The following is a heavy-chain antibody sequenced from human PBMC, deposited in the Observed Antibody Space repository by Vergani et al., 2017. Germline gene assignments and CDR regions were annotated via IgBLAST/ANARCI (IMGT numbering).Heavy chain of an antibody. CDR2: IWYDGSNK. CDR3: ARDLRETTTDAFDI. V-gene: IGHV3-33*01. D-gene: IGHD1-7*01. J-gene: IGHJ3*02. Sequence: VQLVESGGGLVKPGGSLRLSCAASGFTFSSYGMHWVRQAPGKGLEWVAVIWYDGSNKYYADSVKGRFTISRDNSKNTLYLQMNSLRAEDTAVYYCARDLRETTTDAFDIWGQGTMVTVSS. CDR1: GFTFSSYG.